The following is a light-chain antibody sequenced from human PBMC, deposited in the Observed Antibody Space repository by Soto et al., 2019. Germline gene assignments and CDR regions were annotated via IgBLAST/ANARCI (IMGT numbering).Light chain of an antibody. CDR1: SSDVGGYNY. CDR3: STYIGSSYYV. V-gene: IGLV2-14*01. J-gene: IGLJ1*01. Sequence: QSALTQPASVSGSPGQSITISCTGTSSDVGGYNYVSWYQQHPGKAPKLMVYDVSSRPSGVSNRFSGSKSGNTASLTISGLQAEDEADYYCSTYIGSSYYVFGTGTKVTDL. CDR2: DVS.